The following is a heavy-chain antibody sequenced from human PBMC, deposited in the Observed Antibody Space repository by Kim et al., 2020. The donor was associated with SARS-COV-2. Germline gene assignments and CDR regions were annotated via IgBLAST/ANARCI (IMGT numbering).Heavy chain of an antibody. V-gene: IGHV4-59*08. CDR3: ARQDSSTWYFDY. J-gene: IGHJ4*02. D-gene: IGHD6-13*01. CDR1: GGSISSYY. Sequence: SETLSLTCTVSGGSISSYYWSWIRQPPGKGLEWIGYIYYSGSTNYNPSLKSRVTISVDTSKNQFSLKLSSVTAADTAVYYCARQDSSTWYFDYWGQGTLV. CDR2: IYYSGST.